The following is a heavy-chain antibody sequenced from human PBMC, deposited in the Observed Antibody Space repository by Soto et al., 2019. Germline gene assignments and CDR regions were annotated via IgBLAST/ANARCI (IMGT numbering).Heavy chain of an antibody. CDR2: ISYDGSNK. CDR3: ARGLSAGGYYYDSSGYYIDAFDI. J-gene: IGHJ3*02. CDR1: GFTFSSYA. Sequence: QVQLVESGGGVVQPGRSLRLSCAASGFTFSSYAMHWVRQAPGKGLEWVAVISYDGSNKYYADSVKGRFTISRDNSKNTLYLQMNSLRAEDTAVYYCARGLSAGGYYYDSSGYYIDAFDIWGQGTMVTVSS. D-gene: IGHD3-22*01. V-gene: IGHV3-30-3*01.